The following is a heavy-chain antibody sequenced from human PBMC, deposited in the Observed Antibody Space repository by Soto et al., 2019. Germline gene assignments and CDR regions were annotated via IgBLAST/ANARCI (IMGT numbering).Heavy chain of an antibody. V-gene: IGHV4-30-2*01. CDR2: IYHSGST. Sequence: SETLSLTCAVSGGSISSGGYSWSWIRQPPGKGLEWIGYIYHSGSTYYNPSLKSRVTISVDRSKNQFSLKLSSVTAADTAVYYCARGEDYYYGMDVWGQGTTVTVS. J-gene: IGHJ6*02. CDR1: GGSISSGGYS. CDR3: ARGEDYYYGMDV.